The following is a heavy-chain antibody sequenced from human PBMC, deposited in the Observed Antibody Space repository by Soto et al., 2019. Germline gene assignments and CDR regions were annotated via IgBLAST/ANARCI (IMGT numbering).Heavy chain of an antibody. D-gene: IGHD2-15*01. CDR2: INAGNGNT. J-gene: IGHJ4*02. CDR1: GYSFSSLG. CDR3: TNSYCSSVSCLGNY. V-gene: IGHV1-3*01. Sequence: QVQLVQSGAEVKKPGASVKVSCKASGYSFSSLGMHWVRQAPGQRPEWMGWINAGNGNTKYSQKYQGRVTMTRDTSASTAYMELSSLTSEETAVYYCTNSYCSSVSCLGNYWGQGTLVIVSS.